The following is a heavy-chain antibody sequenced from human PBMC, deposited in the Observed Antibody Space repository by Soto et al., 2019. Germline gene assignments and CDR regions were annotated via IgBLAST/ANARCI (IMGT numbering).Heavy chain of an antibody. J-gene: IGHJ4*02. CDR1: GFTFDDYA. V-gene: IGHV3-9*01. D-gene: IGHD3-3*01. CDR2: SSWNSGSI. Sequence: EVQLVESGGGLVQPGRSLRLSCAASGFTFDDYAMHWVRQAPGKGLEWVSGSSWNSGSIGYADSVKGRFTISRDNAKNSLYLQMNSLRAEDTALYYCAKDMRRLRFLAWLLDYWGQGTLVTVSS. CDR3: AKDMRRLRFLAWLLDY.